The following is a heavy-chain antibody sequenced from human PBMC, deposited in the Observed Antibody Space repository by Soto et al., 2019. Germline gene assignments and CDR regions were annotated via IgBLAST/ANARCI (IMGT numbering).Heavy chain of an antibody. V-gene: IGHV2-5*01. D-gene: IGHD6-6*01. CDR3: ARGLATLPVFAFDV. Sequence: QMILKQSGPTLVKPTQTLTLTCSFSGFSFSTSGVGVGWVRQPPGKALEWLALIYWSGDEHDRPSLKSSLTITKATSKNPVLLIMTDIDPVDTATYYCARGLATLPVFAFDVWGQGTTVTVSS. J-gene: IGHJ3*01. CDR2: IYWSGDE. CDR1: GFSFSTSGVG.